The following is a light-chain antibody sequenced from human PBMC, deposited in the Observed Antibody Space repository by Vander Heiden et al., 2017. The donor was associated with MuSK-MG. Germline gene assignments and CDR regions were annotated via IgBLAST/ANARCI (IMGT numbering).Light chain of an antibody. CDR2: DAS. V-gene: IGKV3-11*01. Sequence: EIVLTQSQATLSLSPGQRATLSCRASQSVSTFLAWYQQKPGQAPRLLIYDASNRATGIPARFSGSGYGTDFTLTISSREPEDFAVYYCQQRANWPPLTFGGGTKVEIK. J-gene: IGKJ4*01. CDR1: QSVSTF. CDR3: QQRANWPPLT.